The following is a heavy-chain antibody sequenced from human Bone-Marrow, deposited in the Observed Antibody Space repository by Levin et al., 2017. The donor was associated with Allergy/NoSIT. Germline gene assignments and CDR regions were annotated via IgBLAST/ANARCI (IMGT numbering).Heavy chain of an antibody. CDR2: ITSSGDSA. J-gene: IGHJ4*02. V-gene: IGHV3-23*01. Sequence: GGSLRLSCAASGFTFSNFAMSWVRQAPGKGLEWVSTITSSGDSAYYADSVKGRFTISRDNSKNTLHLQMNSLRADDTAVYYCATGSSNSRATFEYWGQGTLVTVSS. D-gene: IGHD6-13*01. CDR1: GFTFSNFA. CDR3: ATGSSNSRATFEY.